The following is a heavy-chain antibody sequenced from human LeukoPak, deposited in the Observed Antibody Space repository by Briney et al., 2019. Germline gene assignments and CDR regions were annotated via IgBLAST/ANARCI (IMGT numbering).Heavy chain of an antibody. CDR2: ISGSRGYI. D-gene: IGHD3-9*01. CDR3: ARDDWTYFLDY. J-gene: IGHJ4*02. V-gene: IGHV3-21*01. CDR1: GFRFSGYS. Sequence: AGGSLRLSCAASGFRFSGYSMNWVRQAPGKGLEWVSSISGSRGYIYHADSVKGRFTISRDNTKNSLYLQMNSLRAEDTAVYYCARDDWTYFLDYWGQGTRVTVSS.